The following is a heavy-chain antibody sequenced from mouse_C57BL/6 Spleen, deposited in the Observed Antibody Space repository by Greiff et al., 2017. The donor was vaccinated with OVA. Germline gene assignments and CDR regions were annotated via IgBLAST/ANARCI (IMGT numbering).Heavy chain of an antibody. CDR2: IYPRDGST. CDR3: ARAIVTTGGWYFDV. CDR1: GYTFTSYD. Sequence: QVQLKESGPELVKPGASVKLSCKASGYTFTSYDINWVKQRPGQGLEWIGWIYPRDGSTNYNEKFKGKATLTVDRSTSTAYMELHSLTSEDSAVYFYARAIVTTGGWYFDVWGTGPTVTVSS. J-gene: IGHJ1*03. V-gene: IGHV1-85*01. D-gene: IGHD2-5*01.